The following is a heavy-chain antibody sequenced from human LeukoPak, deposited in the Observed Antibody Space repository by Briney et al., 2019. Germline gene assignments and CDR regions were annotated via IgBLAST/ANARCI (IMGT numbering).Heavy chain of an antibody. CDR2: IKNDGTVK. D-gene: IGHD1-26*01. CDR3: ARDQNSLGDY. CDR1: GFTFSYHW. Sequence: GGSLRLSCAASGFTFSYHWMTWVRQAPGKGLEWVANIKNDGTVKNYVDSVKGRFTISRDNAKNSLYLQMNSLRAEDTAVYYCARDQNSLGDYWGQGTLVTVSS. V-gene: IGHV3-7*01. J-gene: IGHJ4*02.